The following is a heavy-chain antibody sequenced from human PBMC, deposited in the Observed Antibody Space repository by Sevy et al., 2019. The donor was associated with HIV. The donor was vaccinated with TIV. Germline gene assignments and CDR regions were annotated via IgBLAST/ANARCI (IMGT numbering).Heavy chain of an antibody. Sequence: GGSLRLSCAASGFTFSSYAMHWVRQAPGKGLEWVAVISYDGSNKYYADSVKGRFTISRDNSKNTLYLQMNSLRAEDTAVYYCGSAGDYEAFDIWGQGTMVTVSS. CDR3: GSAGDYEAFDI. J-gene: IGHJ3*02. CDR2: ISYDGSNK. V-gene: IGHV3-30-3*01. CDR1: GFTFSSYA. D-gene: IGHD4-17*01.